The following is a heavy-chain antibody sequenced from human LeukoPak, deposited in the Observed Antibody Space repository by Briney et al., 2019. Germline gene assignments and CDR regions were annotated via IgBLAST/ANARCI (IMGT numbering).Heavy chain of an antibody. CDR1: GFTFSSYW. Sequence: GGSLRLSCAASGFTFSSYWMSWVRQAPGKGLEWVANIKQDGSEKYYVDSVKGRFTISRDNAKNSLYLQMNSLRTEDTALYYCAKSGLYYDSSGYFDYWGQGTLVTVSS. V-gene: IGHV3-7*03. CDR2: IKQDGSEK. D-gene: IGHD3-22*01. J-gene: IGHJ4*02. CDR3: AKSGLYYDSSGYFDY.